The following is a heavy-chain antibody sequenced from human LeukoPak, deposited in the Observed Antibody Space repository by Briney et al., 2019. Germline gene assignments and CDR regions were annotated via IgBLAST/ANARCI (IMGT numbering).Heavy chain of an antibody. CDR2: ISSSSSYI. V-gene: IGHV3-21*01. D-gene: IGHD3-10*01. J-gene: IGHJ5*02. Sequence: GGSLRLSCAASGFTFSSYAMHWVRQAPGKGLEWVSSISSSSSYIYYADSVKGRFTISRDNAKNSLYLQMNSLRAEDTAVYYCARARSGLDPWGQGTLVTVSS. CDR3: ARARSGLDP. CDR1: GFTFSSYA.